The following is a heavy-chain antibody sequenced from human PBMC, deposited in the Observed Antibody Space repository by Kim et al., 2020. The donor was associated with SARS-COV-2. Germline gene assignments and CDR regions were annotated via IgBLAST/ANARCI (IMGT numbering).Heavy chain of an antibody. CDR3: AKEALIVGKSHFDS. D-gene: IGHD1-26*01. CDR1: GFTFSSYA. V-gene: IGHV3-23*01. CDR2: ISGGGDRI. J-gene: IGHJ4*02. Sequence: GGSLRLSCVTSGFTFSSYAMSWVRQAPGKGLEWVAVISGGGDRIYYADSLRGRFTISRDNSKNTVYLQMNTLRPEDTAVYFCAKEALIVGKSHFDSWGQGVLVTASS.